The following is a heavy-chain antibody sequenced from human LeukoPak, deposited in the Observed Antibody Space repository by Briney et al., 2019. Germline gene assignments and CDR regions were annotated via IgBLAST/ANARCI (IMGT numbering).Heavy chain of an antibody. CDR1: GGSISSYY. V-gene: IGHV4-59*01. CDR3: ARGVGDYYYYYMDV. Sequence: PSETLSLTCTVSGGSISSYYWSWIRQPPGKGLEWIGYIYYSGSTNYNPSLKSRATISVDTSKNQFSLKLSSVTAADTAVYYCARGVGDYYYYYMDVWGKGTTVTVSS. D-gene: IGHD1-26*01. J-gene: IGHJ6*03. CDR2: IYYSGST.